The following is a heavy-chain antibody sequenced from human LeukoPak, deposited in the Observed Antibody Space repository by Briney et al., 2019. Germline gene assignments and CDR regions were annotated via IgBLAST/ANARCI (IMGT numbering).Heavy chain of an antibody. D-gene: IGHD1-26*01. CDR2: IYYSGST. CDR1: GGSITSYH. CDR3: ARGGSGTYYHY. V-gene: IGHV4-59*01. J-gene: IGHJ4*02. Sequence: PSETLSLTCAVSGGSITSYHYSWIRQPPGKGLEWMGYIYYSGSTNYNPSLKSRVTISVDTSRNQFSLKLSSVTAADTAVYYCARGGSGTYYHYWGQGTLVTASS.